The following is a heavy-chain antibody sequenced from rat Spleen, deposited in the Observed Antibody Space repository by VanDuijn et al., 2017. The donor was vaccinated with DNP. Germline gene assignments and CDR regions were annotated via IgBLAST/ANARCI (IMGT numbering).Heavy chain of an antibody. V-gene: IGHV2-30*01. CDR1: GFSVTRYT. CDR3: TRHEYYFDY. J-gene: IGHJ2*01. Sequence: QVHLKESGPGLVQASKTLSLTCAVSGFSVTRYTVHWVRQPTGKGLEWLGIIWSGGNTDYNSALKSRLSISRDTSKSQVFLAMHSLQPEDTGTYYCTRHEYYFDYWGQGVMVTVSS. CDR2: IWSGGNT.